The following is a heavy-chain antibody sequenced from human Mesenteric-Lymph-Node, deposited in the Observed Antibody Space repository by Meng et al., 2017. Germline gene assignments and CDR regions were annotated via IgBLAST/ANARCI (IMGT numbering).Heavy chain of an antibody. D-gene: IGHD6-13*01. CDR3: ARGVAPAGMLYWYFDL. CDR2: ISTSTSI. V-gene: IGHV3-21*01. CDR1: GFTFSSYS. J-gene: IGHJ2*01. Sequence: EVQLVESGGGLVKPGESLRLSCVAPGFTFSSYSMNWVRQAPGKGLEWVSSISTSTSIYYADSAKGRFTISRDNAKNSLFLQMNSLRAEDTAVYYCARGVAPAGMLYWYFDLWGRGTLVTVSS.